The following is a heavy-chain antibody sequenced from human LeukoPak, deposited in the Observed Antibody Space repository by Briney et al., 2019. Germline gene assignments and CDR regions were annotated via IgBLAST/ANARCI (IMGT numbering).Heavy chain of an antibody. CDR1: GASISSYY. V-gene: IGHV4-59*13. D-gene: IGHD6-25*01. Sequence: SETLSLTCAVSGASISSYYWSWIRQPPGKGLEWIGYLYHGGRTNYNPSLSSRVTISLDPSKNHFSLRLNSVTAADTAIYYCARRLALSSDDAFDMWGQGTMVTVSS. CDR3: ARRLALSSDDAFDM. CDR2: LYHGGRT. J-gene: IGHJ3*02.